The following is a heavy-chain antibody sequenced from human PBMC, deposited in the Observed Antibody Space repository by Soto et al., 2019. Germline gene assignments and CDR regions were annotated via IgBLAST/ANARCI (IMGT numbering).Heavy chain of an antibody. J-gene: IGHJ6*02. CDR3: ASTLTGGDPSYCSYGMDV. Sequence: PEETLSLTCTPSGRSISSYYWSWIRQPPGKGLEWIGYIYYSGSTNYNPSLKSRVTISVDTSKNQFSLKLSSVTAADTAVYYCASTLTGGDPSYCSYGMDVWGQGTTVTVSS. D-gene: IGHD3-9*01. CDR1: GRSISSYY. CDR2: IYYSGST. V-gene: IGHV4-59*01.